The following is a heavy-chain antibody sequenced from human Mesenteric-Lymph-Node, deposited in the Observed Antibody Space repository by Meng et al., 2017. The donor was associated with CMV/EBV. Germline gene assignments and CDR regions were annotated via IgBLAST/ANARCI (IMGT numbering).Heavy chain of an antibody. CDR1: GGTFSSYA. CDR2: VNPNSGGT. Sequence: ASVKVSCKASGGTFSSYAISWVRQAPGQGLEWMGWVNPNSGGTNYAPKFQGRVTMTRDTSTNTLYMELRSLRSDDTAVYYCASSCSSTSCYPYYGMDVWGQGTTVTVSS. CDR3: ASSCSSTSCYPYYGMDV. D-gene: IGHD2-2*01. V-gene: IGHV1-2*02. J-gene: IGHJ6*02.